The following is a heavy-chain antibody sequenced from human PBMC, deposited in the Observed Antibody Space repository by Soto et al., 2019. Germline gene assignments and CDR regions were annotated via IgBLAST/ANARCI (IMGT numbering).Heavy chain of an antibody. CDR3: ARGFRLPYYYYYGMDV. Sequence: QVQLVQSGAEVKKPGASVKVSCKASGYTFTSYDINWVRQATGQGLEWMGWMNPNSGNTGYAQKFQGRVTMTRNTSISRAYMELSSLRSEDTAVYYCARGFRLPYYYYYGMDVWGQGTTVTVSS. CDR1: GYTFTSYD. D-gene: IGHD2-15*01. V-gene: IGHV1-8*01. CDR2: MNPNSGNT. J-gene: IGHJ6*02.